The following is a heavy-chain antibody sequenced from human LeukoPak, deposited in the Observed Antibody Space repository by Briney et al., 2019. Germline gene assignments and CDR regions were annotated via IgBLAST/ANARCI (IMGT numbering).Heavy chain of an antibody. CDR1: GFTFSSYA. CDR3: ARDIRSGSYSAF. J-gene: IGHJ4*02. CDR2: IFGGGGT. Sequence: GGSLRLSCAASGFTFSSYAMSWVRQAPGKGLEWVSVIFGGGGTYYAGSVRGRFTISRDNSQNTLFLHMNSLRAEDTAVYYCARDIRSGSYSAFWGQGTLVTVSS. V-gene: IGHV3-53*01. D-gene: IGHD1-26*01.